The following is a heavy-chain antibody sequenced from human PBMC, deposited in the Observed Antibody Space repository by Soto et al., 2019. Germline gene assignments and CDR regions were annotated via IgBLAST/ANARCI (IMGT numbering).Heavy chain of an antibody. CDR3: ARVSIAARPDYYYGMDV. V-gene: IGHV6-1*01. CDR1: GDSVSSNSAA. D-gene: IGHD6-6*01. J-gene: IGHJ6*02. Sequence: SQTLSLTCVISGDSVSSNSAAWNWIRQSPSRGLEWLGRTYYRSKWYNDYAVSVKSRITINPDTSKNQFSLQLNSVTPEDTAVYYCARVSIAARPDYYYGMDVWGQGTTVTVSS. CDR2: TYYRSKWYN.